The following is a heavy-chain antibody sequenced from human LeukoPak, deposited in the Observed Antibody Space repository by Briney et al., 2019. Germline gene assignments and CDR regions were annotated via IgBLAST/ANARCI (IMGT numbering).Heavy chain of an antibody. CDR1: GGSFSGYY. CDR2: IYYTGNT. D-gene: IGHD1-1*01. Sequence: SETLSLTCAVYGGSFSGYYWNWIRQPPGKGLEWIGYIYYTGNTNYNPSLKSRVTISVDTSKNQFSLKLSSVTAADAAVYYCARDRLQLQSWGQGTLVTVSS. V-gene: IGHV4-59*01. CDR3: ARDRLQLQS. J-gene: IGHJ5*02.